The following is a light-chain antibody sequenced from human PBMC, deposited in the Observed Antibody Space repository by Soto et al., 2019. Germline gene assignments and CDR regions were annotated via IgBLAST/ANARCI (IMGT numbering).Light chain of an antibody. V-gene: IGKV3-11*01. J-gene: IGKJ4*01. CDR2: DAS. CDR1: QSVSSY. CDR3: QQRSNRPP. Sequence: VSESAATLSLTKGERATLSFRASQSVSSYLAWYQQKPGQAPRLLIYDASNRATGIPARFSGSGSGTDFTLTISSLAPDDFAVYYSQQRSNRPPFGGVAKVDIK.